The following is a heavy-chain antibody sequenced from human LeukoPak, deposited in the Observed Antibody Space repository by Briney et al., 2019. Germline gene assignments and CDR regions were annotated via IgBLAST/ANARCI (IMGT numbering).Heavy chain of an antibody. J-gene: IGHJ4*02. CDR2: ISAYNGNT. V-gene: IGHV1-18*01. CDR1: GYTFTSYG. CDR3: ARDSAVYAIFGSYYFDY. Sequence: ASVNVSCKASGYTFTSYGISWVRQAPGQGLEWMGWISAYNGNTNYAQKLQGRVTMTTDTSTSTAYMELRSLRSDDTAVYYCARDSAVYAIFGSYYFDYWGQGTLVTVSS. D-gene: IGHD2-8*01.